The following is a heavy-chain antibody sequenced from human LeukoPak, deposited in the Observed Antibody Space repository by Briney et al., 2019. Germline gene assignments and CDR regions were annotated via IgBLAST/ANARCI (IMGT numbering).Heavy chain of an antibody. Sequence: AGSLRLSCAASGFTFSNHWMTWVRQAPGKGLEWVANINQRGSEIYYVDSVRGRFTISRDNAKNSLYLQMNTLRAEDTAVYYCVRRYMATSAEDFDYWGQGTLVTVFS. J-gene: IGHJ4*02. V-gene: IGHV3-7*01. CDR2: INQRGSEI. D-gene: IGHD3-16*02. CDR1: GFTFSNHW. CDR3: VRRYMATSAEDFDY.